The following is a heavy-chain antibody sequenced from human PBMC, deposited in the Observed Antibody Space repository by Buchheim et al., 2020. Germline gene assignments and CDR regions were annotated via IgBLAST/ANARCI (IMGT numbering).Heavy chain of an antibody. Sequence: EVQLVESGGGLVKPGGSQRLSCAASGFTFSSYSMNWVRQAPGKGLEWVSSISSSGGNIYYADSVKGRFTISRDNAKNSLFLQMNRLRAEDTAVYYCVRDQSLYESSGPFDYWGQGT. D-gene: IGHD3-22*01. V-gene: IGHV3-21*01. CDR2: ISSSGGNI. CDR1: GFTFSSYS. CDR3: VRDQSLYESSGPFDY. J-gene: IGHJ4*02.